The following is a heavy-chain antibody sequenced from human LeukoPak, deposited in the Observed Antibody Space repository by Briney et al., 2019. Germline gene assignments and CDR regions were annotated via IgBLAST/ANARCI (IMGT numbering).Heavy chain of an antibody. D-gene: IGHD3-22*01. CDR2: IWYDGSNK. V-gene: IGHV3-33*01. CDR3: ARGQYYYDSSGQNWFDP. J-gene: IGHJ5*02. Sequence: SGGSLRLSCAASGFTFSSYGMHWVRQAPGKGLEWVAVIWYDGSNKYYADSVKGRFTISRDNSKNTLYLQMNSLRAEDTAVHYCARGQYYYDSSGQNWFDPWGQGTLVTVSS. CDR1: GFTFSSYG.